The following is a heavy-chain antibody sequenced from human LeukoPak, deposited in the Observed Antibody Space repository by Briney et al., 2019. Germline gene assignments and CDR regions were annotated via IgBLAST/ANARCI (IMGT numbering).Heavy chain of an antibody. V-gene: IGHV3-21*01. CDR1: GFTFSSYN. CDR2: ISSSSSYI. CDR3: ARVGSQLGTSYFDY. Sequence: GGSLRLSCAASGFTFSSYNMNWVRQAPGKWLEWVSSISSSSSYIYYADSLKGRFTISRDDAKNSLYLQMNSLRAEDRAVYYCARVGSQLGTSYFDYWGQGTLVTVSS. J-gene: IGHJ4*02. D-gene: IGHD6-13*01.